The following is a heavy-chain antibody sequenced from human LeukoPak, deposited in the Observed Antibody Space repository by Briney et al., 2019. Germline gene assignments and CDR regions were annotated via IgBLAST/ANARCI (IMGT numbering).Heavy chain of an antibody. J-gene: IGHJ4*02. V-gene: IGHV3-30-3*01. Sequence: PGGSLRLSCAASGFTFSSYAMHWVRQAPGKGLEWVAVISYDGSNKYYADSVKGRFTISRDNSKNTLYLQMNSLRAEDTAVYYCARSPRRCGYYFDYWGQGTLVTVSS. CDR2: ISYDGSNK. CDR1: GFTFSSYA. CDR3: ARSPRRCGYYFDY. D-gene: IGHD3-22*01.